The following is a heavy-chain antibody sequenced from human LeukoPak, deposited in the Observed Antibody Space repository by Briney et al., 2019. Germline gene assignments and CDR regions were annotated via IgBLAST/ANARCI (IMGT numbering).Heavy chain of an antibody. CDR3: ARGGAQQLEY. CDR1: GFPFSPYT. Sequence: GGSLRLSCATSGFPFSPYTVNWVRQAPGKGLEWVSFISSSNSHIHYADSVKGRFSISRDNAKNSLYVQMNSLRAEDTAVYYCARGGAQQLEYWGQGTLVTVSS. V-gene: IGHV3-21*01. J-gene: IGHJ4*02. CDR2: ISSSNSHI. D-gene: IGHD6-13*01.